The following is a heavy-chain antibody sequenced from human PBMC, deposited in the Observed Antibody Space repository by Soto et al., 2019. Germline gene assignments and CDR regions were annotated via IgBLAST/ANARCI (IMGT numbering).Heavy chain of an antibody. V-gene: IGHV3-21*01. J-gene: IGHJ6*02. CDR1: GFTFSSYS. CDR3: ARDLDPQANNIVVVPAANYGMDA. CDR2: ISSSSSYI. Sequence: GESLKISCAASGFTFSSYSMNWVRQAPGKGLEWVSSISSSSSYIYYADSVKGRFTISRDNAKNSLYLQMNSLRAEDTAVYYCARDLDPQANNIVVVPAANYGMDAWGQGTTVTVSS. D-gene: IGHD2-2*01.